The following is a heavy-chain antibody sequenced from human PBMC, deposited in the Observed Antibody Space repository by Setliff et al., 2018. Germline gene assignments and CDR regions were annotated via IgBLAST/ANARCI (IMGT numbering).Heavy chain of an antibody. CDR2: IKQDGSEK. CDR3: ARDHVYGSQYYYYYYGMDV. V-gene: IGHV3-7*01. J-gene: IGHJ6*02. D-gene: IGHD3-10*01. CDR1: GFTFSRYW. Sequence: LGESLKISCAASGFTFSRYWMSWVRQAPGKGLEWVANIKQDGSEKYYVDSVKGRFTISRDNAKNSLYLQMNSLRAEDTAVYYCARDHVYGSQYYYYYYGMDVWGQGTTVTVSS.